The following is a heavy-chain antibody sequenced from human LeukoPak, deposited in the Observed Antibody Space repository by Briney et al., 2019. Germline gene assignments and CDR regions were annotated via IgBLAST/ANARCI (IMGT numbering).Heavy chain of an antibody. CDR3: ARTDIVVVPAAMHYYYYMDV. Sequence: PSETLSLTCTVSGGSISSYYWSWIRQPPGKGLEWIGYIYYSGSTNYNPSLKSRVTISVDTSKNQFSLKLSSVTAADTAVYYCARTDIVVVPAAMHYYYYMDVWGKGTTVTVSS. CDR1: GGSISSYY. V-gene: IGHV4-59*01. J-gene: IGHJ6*03. CDR2: IYYSGST. D-gene: IGHD2-2*01.